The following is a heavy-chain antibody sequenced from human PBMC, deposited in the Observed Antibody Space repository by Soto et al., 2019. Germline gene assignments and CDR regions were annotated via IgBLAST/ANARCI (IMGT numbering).Heavy chain of an antibody. V-gene: IGHV4-31*03. CDR1: GGSISSGGYY. CDR2: IYCSGST. Sequence: QVQLQESGPGLVKPSQPLTLTCTVSGGSISSGGYYWSWIRQHPGKGLEWIGYIYCSGSTYYNPSLKSRVTISVDTSKNQFSLKLSSVTAADTAVYYCARDQGATSWGWFDPWGQGTLVTVSS. CDR3: ARDQGATSWGWFDP. J-gene: IGHJ5*02. D-gene: IGHD5-12*01.